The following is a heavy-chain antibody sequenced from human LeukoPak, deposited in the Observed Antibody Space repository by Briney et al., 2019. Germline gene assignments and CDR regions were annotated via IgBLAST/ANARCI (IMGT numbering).Heavy chain of an antibody. CDR3: ARESRRPGNYYYYGMDV. CDR2: MNPNTGQT. J-gene: IGHJ6*02. D-gene: IGHD1-26*01. V-gene: IGHV1-8*01. CDR1: AYSFTSYD. Sequence: ASVKVSCKASAYSFTSYDINWVRQATGQGLEWMGWMNPNTGQTGYVQKFQGRVTMTRNTPITTAYMELTSLTSEDTAVYYCARESRRPGNYYYYGMDVWGQGTTVTVSS.